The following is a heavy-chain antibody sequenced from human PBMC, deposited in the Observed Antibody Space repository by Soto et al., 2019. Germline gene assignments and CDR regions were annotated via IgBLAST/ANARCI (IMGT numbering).Heavy chain of an antibody. Sequence: QVQLEESGGGVVQPGRSLRLSCEASGFTFNTYSMHWVRQPPGKGLEWLAAIWYDGTQKYYADSVKGRFIISRDNSKKTLYLEMNSLRAEDTAVYYCARAGGTTVTGLWHLASWGQGTLVTVSS. CDR1: GFTFNTYS. CDR2: IWYDGTQK. D-gene: IGHD4-17*01. J-gene: IGHJ4*02. CDR3: ARAGGTTVTGLWHLAS. V-gene: IGHV3-33*01.